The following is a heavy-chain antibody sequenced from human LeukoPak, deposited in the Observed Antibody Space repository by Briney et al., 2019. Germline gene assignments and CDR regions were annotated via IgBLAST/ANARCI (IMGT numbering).Heavy chain of an antibody. CDR3: ARDSSGWGMVDY. CDR2: IYYSGST. J-gene: IGHJ4*02. Sequence: SETLSLTCTVSGGSISSYYWSWIRQPPGKGLEWIGYIYYSGSTNYNPSLKSRVTISVDTSKNQFSLKLSSVTAADTAVYYCARDSSGWGMVDYWGQGTLVTVSS. CDR1: GGSISSYY. D-gene: IGHD6-19*01. V-gene: IGHV4-59*12.